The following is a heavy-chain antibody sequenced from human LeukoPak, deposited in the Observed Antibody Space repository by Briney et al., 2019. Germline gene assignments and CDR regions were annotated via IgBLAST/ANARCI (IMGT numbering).Heavy chain of an antibody. CDR1: GGSFSGYY. D-gene: IGHD2-8*02. CDR2: INHSGST. CDR3: ARSGGPSGPFDY. V-gene: IGHV4-34*01. Sequence: SETLSLTCAVYGGSFSGYYWSWIRQPPGKGLEWIGEINHSGSTNYNPSLKSRVTISVGTSKNQFSLKLSSVTAADTAVYYCARSGGPSGPFDYWGQGTLVTVSS. J-gene: IGHJ4*02.